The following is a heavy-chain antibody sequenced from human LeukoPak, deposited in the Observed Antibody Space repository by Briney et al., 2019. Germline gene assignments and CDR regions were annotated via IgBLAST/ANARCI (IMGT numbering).Heavy chain of an antibody. CDR1: GYTLTELS. CDR2: IIPIFGTA. V-gene: IGHV1-69*13. CDR3: AREGRPFDI. Sequence: GASVKVSCKVSGYTLTELSMHWVRQAPGQGLEWMGGIIPIFGTANYAQKFQGRVTITADESTSTAYMELSSLRSEDTAVYYCAREGRPFDIWGQGTMVTVSS. J-gene: IGHJ3*02.